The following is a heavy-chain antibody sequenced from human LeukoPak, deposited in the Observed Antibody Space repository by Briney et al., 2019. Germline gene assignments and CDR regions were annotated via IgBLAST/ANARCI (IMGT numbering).Heavy chain of an antibody. V-gene: IGHV4-34*01. D-gene: IGHD6-19*01. Sequence: SETLSLTCAVYGGSFSGYYWSWIRQPPGKGLEWIGEINHSGSTNYNPSLKSRVTISVGTSKNQFSLKLSSVTAADTAVYYCASGRAVAGRDSDAFDIWGQGTMVTVSS. CDR2: INHSGST. CDR3: ASGRAVAGRDSDAFDI. J-gene: IGHJ3*02. CDR1: GGSFSGYY.